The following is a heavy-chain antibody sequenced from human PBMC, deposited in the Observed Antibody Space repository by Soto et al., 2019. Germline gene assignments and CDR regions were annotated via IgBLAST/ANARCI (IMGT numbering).Heavy chain of an antibody. V-gene: IGHV1-3*01. D-gene: IGHD6-13*01. CDR1: GYTITCCA. CDR3: AREGEGKAAAAMFY. Sequence: QVQLVQSGAEVKKPGASVRVSCKASGYTITCCAMHWVRQAPGQRPEWMGWINAGNGDTKYSQKFQGRVTITRDTSASTAYKERDSLRSEYTAVYYCAREGEGKAAAAMFYWAQGTLVTVSS. J-gene: IGHJ4*02. CDR2: INAGNGDT.